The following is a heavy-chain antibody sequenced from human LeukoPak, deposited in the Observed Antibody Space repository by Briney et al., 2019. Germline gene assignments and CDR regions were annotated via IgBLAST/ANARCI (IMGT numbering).Heavy chain of an antibody. D-gene: IGHD3-22*01. J-gene: IGHJ4*02. Sequence: PGGSLRLSCAASGFTFSSYEMNWVRQAPGKGLEWVSYISSSGSTIYYADSVRGRFTISRDNAKNSLYLQMNSLRAEDTAVYYCARNPYDSSGYYYRPLEYWGQGTPVTVSS. CDR3: ARNPYDSSGYYYRPLEY. CDR1: GFTFSSYE. CDR2: ISSSGSTI. V-gene: IGHV3-48*03.